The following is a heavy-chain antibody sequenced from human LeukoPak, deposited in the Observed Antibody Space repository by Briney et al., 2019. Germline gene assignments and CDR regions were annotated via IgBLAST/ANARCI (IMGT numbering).Heavy chain of an antibody. V-gene: IGHV4-4*07. CDR2: IYTRGST. CDR3: ARGRYCSADICSGGDAFDI. Sequence: PSETLSLTCTVSGGSINNYYWSWIRQPAGKGLEGIGRIYTRGSTNYNPSLKSRVTMSVDTSKNQFSLKLSSVTAADTPVYYCARGRYCSADICSGGDAFDIWGQGTMVSVSS. CDR1: GGSINNYY. J-gene: IGHJ3*02. D-gene: IGHD2-15*01.